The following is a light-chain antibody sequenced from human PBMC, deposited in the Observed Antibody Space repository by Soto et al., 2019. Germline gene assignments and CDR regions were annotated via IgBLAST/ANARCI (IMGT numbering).Light chain of an antibody. V-gene: IGKV3-15*01. CDR3: QQYNNWPPTWT. CDR2: GAS. Sequence: EIVMTQSPATLSVSPGERATLSCRASQSVSSNLDWYQQKHGQAPRLLIYGASTRATGIPARFSGSGSGTEFTLTISSLQSEDFAVYYCQQYNNWPPTWTFGQGTKVEIK. CDR1: QSVSSN. J-gene: IGKJ1*01.